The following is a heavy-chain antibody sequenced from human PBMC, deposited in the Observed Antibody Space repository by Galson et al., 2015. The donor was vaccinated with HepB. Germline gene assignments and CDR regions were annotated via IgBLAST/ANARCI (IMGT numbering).Heavy chain of an antibody. CDR1: GYTFTGYY. CDR2: INPNSGGT. D-gene: IGHD3-22*01. Sequence: SVKVSCKASGYTFTGYYMHWVRQAPGQGLEWMGWINPNSGGTNYAQKFQGWVTMTRDTSTSTAYMELSRLRSDDTAVYYCARGAEDSSRSPYYYYYGMDVWGQGTTVTVSS. V-gene: IGHV1-2*04. J-gene: IGHJ6*02. CDR3: ARGAEDSSRSPYYYYYGMDV.